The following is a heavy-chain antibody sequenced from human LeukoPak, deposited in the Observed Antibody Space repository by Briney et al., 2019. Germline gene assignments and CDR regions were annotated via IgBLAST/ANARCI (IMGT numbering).Heavy chain of an antibody. CDR3: ASSVGTRDSSGWYGRYY. V-gene: IGHV1-2*02. J-gene: IGHJ4*02. D-gene: IGHD6-19*01. Sequence: ASVKVSCKASGYTFTGYFMHWVRQAPGQGLEWMGWVNPNSGGTNYAQKFQGRVTMTRDTSISTAYMELSRLRSDDTAVYYCASSVGTRDSSGWYGRYYWGQGTLVTVSS. CDR1: GYTFTGYF. CDR2: VNPNSGGT.